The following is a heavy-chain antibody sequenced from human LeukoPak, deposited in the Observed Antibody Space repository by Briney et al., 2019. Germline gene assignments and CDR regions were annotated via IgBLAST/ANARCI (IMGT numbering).Heavy chain of an antibody. D-gene: IGHD3-16*02. CDR1: GFSFSSYT. CDR3: AKVSTDYDYVWGSYRYTAPDY. V-gene: IGHV3-23*01. J-gene: IGHJ4*02. CDR2: ISGGGDTT. Sequence: GGSLRLSCSASGFSFSSYTMTWVRQAPGKGPEWVSIISGGGDTTFYTDSVKGRFTISRDNSKNTLYLQMNSLRAEDTAVYYCAKVSTDYDYVWGSYRYTAPDYWGQGTLVTVSS.